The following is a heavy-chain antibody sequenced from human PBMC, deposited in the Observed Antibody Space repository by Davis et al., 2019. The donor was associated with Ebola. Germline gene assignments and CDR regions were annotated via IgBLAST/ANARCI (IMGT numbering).Heavy chain of an antibody. CDR2: ISSSSSYI. CDR1: GFTFSSYS. J-gene: IGHJ4*02. D-gene: IGHD6-13*01. Sequence: PGGSLRLSCAASGFTFSSYSMNWVRQAPGKGLEWVSSISSSSSYIYYADSVKGRFTISRDNAKNSLYLQMNSLRAEDTAVYYCASRSSRPHLVPIDYWGQGTLVTVSS. CDR3: ASRSSRPHLVPIDY. V-gene: IGHV3-21*01.